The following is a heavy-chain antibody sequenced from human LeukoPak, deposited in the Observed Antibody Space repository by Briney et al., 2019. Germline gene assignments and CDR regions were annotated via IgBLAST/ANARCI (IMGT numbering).Heavy chain of an antibody. CDR3: ARVGATGFDY. CDR1: GGSISSGGYY. Sequence: PSETLSLTCTVSGGSISSGGYYWSWIRQPPGKGLEWIGYIYHSGSTYYNPSLKSRVTISVDTSKNQFSLKLSSVTAADTAVYYCARVGATGFDYWGQGTLVTVSS. J-gene: IGHJ4*02. V-gene: IGHV4-30-2*01. CDR2: IYHSGST. D-gene: IGHD1-26*01.